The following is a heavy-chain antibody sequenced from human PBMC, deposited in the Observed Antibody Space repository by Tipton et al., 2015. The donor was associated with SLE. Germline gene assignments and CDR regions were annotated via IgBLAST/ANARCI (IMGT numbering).Heavy chain of an antibody. CDR1: GGAISSTSYF. Sequence: TLSLTCTVSGGAISSTSYFWGWIRQPPGKGLEWIGNIYYTVNTYYNPSLKSRVTISLDPSKNQFSLKLNSVTAADTAVYYCAKTRGSSSQTPGAFDIWGQGTVVSVSA. D-gene: IGHD2-2*01. J-gene: IGHJ3*02. V-gene: IGHV4-39*07. CDR3: AKTRGSSSQTPGAFDI. CDR2: IYYTVNT.